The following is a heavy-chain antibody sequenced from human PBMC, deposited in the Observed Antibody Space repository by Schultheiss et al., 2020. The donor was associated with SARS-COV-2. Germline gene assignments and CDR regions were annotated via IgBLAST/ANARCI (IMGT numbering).Heavy chain of an antibody. Sequence: SETLSLTCAVSGGSISSSNWWSWVRQPPGKGLEWIGSIYHSGSTYYNPSLKSRVTISVDTSKNQFSLKLSSVTAADTAVYYCARTRGGATTAYDAFDIWGQGTMVTVSS. V-gene: IGHV4-4*02. CDR1: GGSISSSNW. J-gene: IGHJ3*02. CDR2: IYHSGST. D-gene: IGHD1-26*01. CDR3: ARTRGGATTAYDAFDI.